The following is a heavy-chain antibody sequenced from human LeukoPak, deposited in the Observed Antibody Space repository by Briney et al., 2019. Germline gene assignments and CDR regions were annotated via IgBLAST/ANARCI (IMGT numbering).Heavy chain of an antibody. CDR1: GFTFSNYW. V-gene: IGHV3-7*04. CDR3: VRDISSGWTFDI. J-gene: IGHJ3*02. CDR2: AKGGGSEN. Sequence: GGSLRLSCSASGFTFSNYWMSWVRQAPGKGLEWVGNAKGGGSENYYVDSVNGRFTISRDNGKKSLYLQMNSLRVEDTAVYYCVRDISSGWTFDIWGQGTMVIVSS. D-gene: IGHD6-19*01.